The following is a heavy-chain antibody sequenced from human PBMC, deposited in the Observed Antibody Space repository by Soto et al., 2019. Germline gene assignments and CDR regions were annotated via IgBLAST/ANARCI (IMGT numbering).Heavy chain of an antibody. CDR2: INHSGST. D-gene: IGHD2-2*01. V-gene: IGHV4-34*01. Sequence: PSETLSLTCAVYGGSFSGYYWSWIRQPPGKGLEWIGEINHSGSTNYNPSLKSRVTISVDTSKNQFSLKLSSVTAADTAVYYCARVRAIRAPAAPWSPLYYYYGTDVWGQGTTVTGSS. CDR3: ARVRAIRAPAAPWSPLYYYYGTDV. J-gene: IGHJ6*02. CDR1: GGSFSGYY.